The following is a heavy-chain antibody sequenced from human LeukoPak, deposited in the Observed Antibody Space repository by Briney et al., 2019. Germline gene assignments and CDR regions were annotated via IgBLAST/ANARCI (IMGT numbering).Heavy chain of an antibody. V-gene: IGHV3-23*01. CDR2: IRGNGGSP. D-gene: IGHD2-2*01. CDR3: ARYCTSPNCAFEY. Sequence: GGSLRLSCAASGFAFDNYAMTWVRQAPGEGLEWVSSIRGNGGSPICADSVKSPFTISRDNSKNTLYLQMNGLRAEDTGIYYCARYCTSPNCAFEYWGQGTLVTVSS. CDR1: GFAFDNYA. J-gene: IGHJ4*02.